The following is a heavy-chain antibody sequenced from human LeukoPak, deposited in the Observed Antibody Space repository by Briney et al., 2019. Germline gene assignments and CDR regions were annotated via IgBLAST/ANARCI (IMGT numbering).Heavy chain of an antibody. Sequence: SETLSLTCTVSGGSLSSYYWSWIRQPPGKGLEYIGYVYYTGSTSYIPSLKSRVTISIDTSKTQFSLKLSSVTAADTAMYYCARAPLVLAGGAFDIWGQGTMVTVSS. V-gene: IGHV4-59*08. CDR1: GGSLSSYY. J-gene: IGHJ3*02. CDR3: ARAPLVLAGGAFDI. CDR2: VYYTGST. D-gene: IGHD3-9*01.